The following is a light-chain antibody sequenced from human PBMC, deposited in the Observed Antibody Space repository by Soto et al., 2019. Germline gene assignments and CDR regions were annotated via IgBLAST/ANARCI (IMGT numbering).Light chain of an antibody. CDR2: DNY. CDR1: SSDVGAYNY. V-gene: IGLV2-8*01. J-gene: IGLJ2*01. CDR3: DSWDNSLSVVL. Sequence: QSALTQPPSASGSPGQSVTISCTGTSSDVGAYNYVSWYQHHPGKAPKLMIYDNYKRPSGIPDRFSGSTSGTSATLAIAGLQTGDEADYYCDSWDNSLSVVLFGGGTKVTVL.